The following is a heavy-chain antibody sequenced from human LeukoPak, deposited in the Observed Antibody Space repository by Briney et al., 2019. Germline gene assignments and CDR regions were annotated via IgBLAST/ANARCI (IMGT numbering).Heavy chain of an antibody. Sequence: PGGSLRLPCAASGFTFGDYGMSWVRQAPGKGLEWVSSINWNGGNTAYADSVKGRFTISRDTAKDSLYLQLNSLRAEDTALYYCARDRGWLQYIDYWGQGTLVTVSS. V-gene: IGHV3-20*04. CDR3: ARDRGWLQYIDY. J-gene: IGHJ4*02. D-gene: IGHD5-24*01. CDR1: GFTFGDYG. CDR2: INWNGGNT.